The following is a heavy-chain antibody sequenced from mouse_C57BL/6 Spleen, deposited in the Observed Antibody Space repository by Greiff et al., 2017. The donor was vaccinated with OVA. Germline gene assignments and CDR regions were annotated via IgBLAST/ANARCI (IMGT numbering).Heavy chain of an antibody. Sequence: EVMLVESGEGLVKPGGSLKLSCAASGFTFSSYAMSWVRQTPEKRLEWVAYISSGGDYIYYADTVKGRFTISRDNARNTLYLQMSSLKSEDTAMYYCTRDRDYYGSPWYFDVWGTGTTVTVSS. V-gene: IGHV5-9-1*02. D-gene: IGHD1-1*01. J-gene: IGHJ1*03. CDR2: ISSGGDYI. CDR1: GFTFSSYA. CDR3: TRDRDYYGSPWYFDV.